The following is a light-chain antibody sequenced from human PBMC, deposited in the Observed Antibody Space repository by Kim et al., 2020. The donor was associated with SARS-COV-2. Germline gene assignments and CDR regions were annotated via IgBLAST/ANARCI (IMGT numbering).Light chain of an antibody. CDR3: QQYKNWPGT. CDR2: GAS. V-gene: IGKV3-15*01. Sequence: YVSPGERATRSCRASQSVSSNLAWYQQKPGQAPRLLIYGASTRATGIPARFSGSGSGTEFTLTISSLQSEDFAVYYCQQYKNWPGTFGQGTKLEI. J-gene: IGKJ2*01. CDR1: QSVSSN.